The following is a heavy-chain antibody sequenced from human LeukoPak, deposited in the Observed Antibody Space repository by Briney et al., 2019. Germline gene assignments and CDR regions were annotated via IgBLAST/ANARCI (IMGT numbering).Heavy chain of an antibody. CDR3: ARGPDYGGYSY. V-gene: IGHV1-69*04. D-gene: IGHD4-17*01. Sequence: GASVKVSCKASGGTFSSYAISWVRQAPGQGLEWMGRIIPILGIANYAQKFQGRVTITADKSTSTAYMELSSLRSEDTAVYYCARGPDYGGYSYWGQGTLVTVSS. CDR2: IIPILGIA. J-gene: IGHJ4*02. CDR1: GGTFSSYA.